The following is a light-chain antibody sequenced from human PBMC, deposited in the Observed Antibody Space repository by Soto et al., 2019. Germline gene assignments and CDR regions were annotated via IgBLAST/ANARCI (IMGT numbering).Light chain of an antibody. CDR3: SSFTGAYTFV. V-gene: IGLV2-14*01. CDR2: EVS. J-gene: IGLJ1*01. Sequence: QSALTQPGSVSGSAGQSIAISCTGTSSDVGGYNYVSWYQQHPGKAPKLLLSEVSKRPSGVSDRFSGSKSGNTASLTISGLQTQDEADYYCSSFTGAYTFVFGTGTKVTVL. CDR1: SSDVGGYNY.